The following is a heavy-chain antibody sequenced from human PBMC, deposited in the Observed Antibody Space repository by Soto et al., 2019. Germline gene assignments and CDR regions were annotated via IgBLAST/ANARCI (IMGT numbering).Heavy chain of an antibody. D-gene: IGHD6-13*01. Sequence: PSETLSLTCAVYGGSFSGYYWSWIRQPPGKGLEWIGEINHSGSTNCNPSLKSRVSISVDTSRNQFSLKLSSVTAADTAVYYCARGPGAAGTFDPWGQGTLVTVSS. CDR1: GGSFSGYY. J-gene: IGHJ5*02. CDR2: INHSGST. V-gene: IGHV4-34*01. CDR3: ARGPGAAGTFDP.